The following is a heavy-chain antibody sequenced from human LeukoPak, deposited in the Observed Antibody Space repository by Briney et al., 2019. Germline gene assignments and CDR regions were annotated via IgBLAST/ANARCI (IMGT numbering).Heavy chain of an antibody. CDR1: GYTFTGYY. Sequence: ASVKVSRKASGYTFTGYYMHWVRQAPGEGLEWMGRINPNSGGTNYAQKFQGRVTMTRDTSISTAYMELSRLRSDDTAVYYCARVYLGVYYYGSSGYSHLDYWGQGTLVTVSS. CDR3: ARVYLGVYYYGSSGYSHLDY. D-gene: IGHD3-22*01. J-gene: IGHJ4*02. V-gene: IGHV1-2*06. CDR2: INPNSGGT.